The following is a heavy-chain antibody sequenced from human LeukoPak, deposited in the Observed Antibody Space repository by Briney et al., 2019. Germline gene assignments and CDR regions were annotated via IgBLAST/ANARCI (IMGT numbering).Heavy chain of an antibody. J-gene: IGHJ4*02. Sequence: GGSLRLSCAASGFTFSDYYMSWIRQAPGKGLEWVSSISSSSSYIYYADSVKGRFTISRDNAKNSLYLQMNSLRAEDTAVYYCARDLMSAGTGKRPFDYWGQGTLVTVSS. D-gene: IGHD6-13*01. CDR1: GFTFSDYY. CDR2: ISSSSSYI. CDR3: ARDLMSAGTGKRPFDY. V-gene: IGHV3-11*06.